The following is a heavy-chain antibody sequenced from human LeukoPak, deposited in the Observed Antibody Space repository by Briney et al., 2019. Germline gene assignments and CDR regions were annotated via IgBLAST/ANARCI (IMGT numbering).Heavy chain of an antibody. D-gene: IGHD6-13*01. CDR1: GYIVSSNY. CDR2: IYSGSST. V-gene: IGHV3-53*01. CDR3: ARGPFGSSSWYYFDY. J-gene: IGHJ4*02. Sequence: GGSLRLSCAASGYIVSSNYMSWVRQAPGKGLECVSIIYSGSSTYYTDSVKGRFSISRDNSKNTLYLQMDSLRDEDTALYYCARGPFGSSSWYYFDYWGQGTLVTVSS.